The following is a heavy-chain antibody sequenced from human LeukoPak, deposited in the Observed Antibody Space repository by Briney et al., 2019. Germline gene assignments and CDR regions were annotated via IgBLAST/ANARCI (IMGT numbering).Heavy chain of an antibody. CDR3: VASGYDYDFYYYLDV. Sequence: GGSLRLSCAASGFTFSDYYMSWIRQAPGKGLEWVSYISSSGSTIYYADSVKGRFTISRDNAKNSLYLQMNSLRAEDRAVYYCVASGYDYDFYYYLDVWGKGTTVTISS. CDR2: ISSSGSTI. J-gene: IGHJ6*03. D-gene: IGHD5-12*01. V-gene: IGHV3-11*04. CDR1: GFTFSDYY.